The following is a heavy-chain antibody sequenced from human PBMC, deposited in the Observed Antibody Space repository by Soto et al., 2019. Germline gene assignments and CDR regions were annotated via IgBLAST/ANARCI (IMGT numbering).Heavy chain of an antibody. CDR2: IGGRGGRS. CDR3: AKAYFVWSSEQPYYFDY. Sequence: EVQLLDSGGGLVQPGGSLRLSCAASGFTFSNYAMTWVRQGPGKGLEWVSGIGGRGGRSYYADSVKGRFTISRDNSKSTLYLQMNSLRAEDTAVYYCAKAYFVWSSEQPYYFDYWGQGTLVTVSS. J-gene: IGHJ4*02. CDR1: GFTFSNYA. D-gene: IGHD3-16*01. V-gene: IGHV3-23*01.